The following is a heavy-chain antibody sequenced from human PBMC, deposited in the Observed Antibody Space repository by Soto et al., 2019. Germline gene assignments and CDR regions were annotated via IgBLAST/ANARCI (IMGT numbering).Heavy chain of an antibody. CDR3: ASQQFGELLSFDY. D-gene: IGHD3-10*01. Sequence: ASVKVSCKASGGTFSSYAISWVRQAPGQGLEWMGGIIPIFGTANYAQKFQGRVTITADKSTSTAYMELSSLRSEDTAVYYCASQQFGELLSFDYWGQGTLVTVSS. CDR1: GGTFSSYA. CDR2: IIPIFGTA. J-gene: IGHJ4*02. V-gene: IGHV1-69*06.